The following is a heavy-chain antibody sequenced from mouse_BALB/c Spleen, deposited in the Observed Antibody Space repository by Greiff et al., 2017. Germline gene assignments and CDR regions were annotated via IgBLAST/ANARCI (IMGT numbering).Heavy chain of an antibody. V-gene: IGHV5-6-3*01. Sequence: EVMLVESGGGLVQPGGSLKLSCAASGFTFSSYGMSWVRQTPDKRLELVATINSNGGSTYYPDSVKGRFTISRDNAKNTLYLQMSSLKSEDTAMYYCARTYDGNYDYWGQGTTLTVSS. J-gene: IGHJ2*01. CDR2: INSNGGST. CDR3: ARTYDGNYDY. CDR1: GFTFSSYG. D-gene: IGHD2-10*01.